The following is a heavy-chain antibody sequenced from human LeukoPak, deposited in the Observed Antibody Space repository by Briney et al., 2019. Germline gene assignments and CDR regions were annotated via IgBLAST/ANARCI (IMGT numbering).Heavy chain of an antibody. Sequence: GGSLRLSCAASGFTVSGKYMSWVRQAPGKGLEWVSIILSGGSTDYADSVKGRFTITRDNSKNTVYLQMNSLRDEDTAVYYCARGDHYERSGDFLDYWGQGTLVTVSS. J-gene: IGHJ4*02. V-gene: IGHV3-66*01. CDR2: ILSGGST. D-gene: IGHD3-22*01. CDR3: ARGDHYERSGDFLDY. CDR1: GFTVSGKY.